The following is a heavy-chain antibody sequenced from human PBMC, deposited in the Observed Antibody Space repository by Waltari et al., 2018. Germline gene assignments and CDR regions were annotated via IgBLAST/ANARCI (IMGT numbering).Heavy chain of an antibody. CDR2: IHSDGGST. D-gene: IGHD2-2*01. V-gene: IGHV3-74*01. J-gene: IGHJ4*02. Sequence: EVQLVESGGGLVQPGGSLRLSCAASGFTFSLHLMHWVRQVPGKGRVWVSRIHSDGGSTSYADSVKGRFIISRDNAKNTLYLQMNSLRAEDTAVYYCARGASTRGDYWGQGTLVTVSS. CDR3: ARGASTRGDY. CDR1: GFTFSLHL.